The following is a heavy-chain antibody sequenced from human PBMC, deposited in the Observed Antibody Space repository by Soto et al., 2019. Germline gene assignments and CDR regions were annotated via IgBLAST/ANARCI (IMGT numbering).Heavy chain of an antibody. CDR1: GFTFSSYA. J-gene: IGHJ5*02. CDR3: ARENNYDFWSGSNWFDP. D-gene: IGHD3-3*01. CDR2: ISGSGGST. V-gene: IGHV3-23*01. Sequence: GSLRLSCAASGFTFSSYAMSWVRQAPGKGLEWVSAISGSGGSTYYADSVKGRFTISRDNSKNTLYLQMNRLRAEDTAVYYCARENNYDFWSGSNWFDPWGQGTLVTVSS.